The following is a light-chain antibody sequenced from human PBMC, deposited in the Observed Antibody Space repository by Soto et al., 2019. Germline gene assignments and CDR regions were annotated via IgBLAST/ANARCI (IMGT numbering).Light chain of an antibody. Sequence: EIVLTQSPGTLSLSPGERATLSCRASQSVSSSYLAWYQQKPGLAPRLLIYGTSSRATGIPDRFSGSGSGTDFTLTISRVEPEDFAVYYCQQYGSAPRTCGQGTKGDIK. J-gene: IGKJ1*01. CDR3: QQYGSAPRT. V-gene: IGKV3-20*01. CDR1: QSVSSSY. CDR2: GTS.